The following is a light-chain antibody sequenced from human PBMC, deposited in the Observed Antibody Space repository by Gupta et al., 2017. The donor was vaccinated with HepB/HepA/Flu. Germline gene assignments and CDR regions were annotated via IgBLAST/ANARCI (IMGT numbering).Light chain of an antibody. J-gene: IGKJ1*01. CDR3: QQYDKWPSWT. Sequence: EIVMTQSPATLSVSPGERATLFCRASQSVSKLAWYQQEPGQAPRLLIYGASTRATGIPARFSGSGSGTEFTLTISSLQSEDFAVYYCQQYDKWPSWTFGQGTKVEIK. CDR1: QSVSK. CDR2: GAS. V-gene: IGKV3-15*01.